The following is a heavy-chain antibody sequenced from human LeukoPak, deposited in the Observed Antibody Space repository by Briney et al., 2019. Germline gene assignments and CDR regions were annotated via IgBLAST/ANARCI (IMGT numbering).Heavy chain of an antibody. D-gene: IGHD3-10*01. CDR2: INPNSGGT. CDR1: GYTFTGYY. Sequence: ASVKVSCKASGYTFTGYYMDWVRQAPGQGLEWMGWINPNSGGTNYAQKFQGRVTMTRDTSISTAYMELSRLRSDDTAVYYCARAITMVRGVPGGYWGQGTLVTVSS. J-gene: IGHJ4*02. CDR3: ARAITMVRGVPGGY. V-gene: IGHV1-2*02.